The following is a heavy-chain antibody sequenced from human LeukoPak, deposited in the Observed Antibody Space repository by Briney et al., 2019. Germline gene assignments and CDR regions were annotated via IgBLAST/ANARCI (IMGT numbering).Heavy chain of an antibody. Sequence: SQTLSLTCTVSGGSISRGDNYWSWIRQYPGKGLECIGYIYYSGRTYYNPSLKSRVTISIDTSRSQLSLRLSSVTAADTAVYYCARDRSGSSSLNAFDIWGQGTMVTVSS. D-gene: IGHD3-10*01. V-gene: IGHV4-31*03. CDR1: GGSISRGDNY. J-gene: IGHJ3*02. CDR3: ARDRSGSSSLNAFDI. CDR2: IYYSGRT.